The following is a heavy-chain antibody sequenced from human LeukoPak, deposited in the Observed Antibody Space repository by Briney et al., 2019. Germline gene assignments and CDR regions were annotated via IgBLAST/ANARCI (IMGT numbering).Heavy chain of an antibody. V-gene: IGHV4-59*01. CDR1: GDSISNYY. Sequence: SETLSLTCTVPGDSISNYYWSWIPQSPGKGLEWLGYIYYSGSTNYNPSLKSRVTISVDTSKNQFSMKLSSVTAADTALYYCARGRIEAAGTLKDFDYWGQGTLVIVSS. CDR2: IYYSGST. J-gene: IGHJ4*02. CDR3: ARGRIEAAGTLKDFDY. D-gene: IGHD6-13*01.